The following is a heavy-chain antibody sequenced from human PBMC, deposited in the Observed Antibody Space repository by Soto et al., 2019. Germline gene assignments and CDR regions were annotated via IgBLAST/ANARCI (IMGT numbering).Heavy chain of an antibody. D-gene: IGHD1-20*01. J-gene: IGHJ4*02. CDR3: ARDGHNWNDLDY. CDR2: IKNDGSEK. V-gene: IGHV3-7*01. Sequence: GGSLRLSCTASGFTSGSYLMNWVRQAPGKGLEWVAIIKNDGSEKYYVDSVKGRFTISRDNAKNSLYLQMNSLRAEDTALYYCARDGHNWNDLDYWGQGTLVTVSS. CDR1: GFTSGSYL.